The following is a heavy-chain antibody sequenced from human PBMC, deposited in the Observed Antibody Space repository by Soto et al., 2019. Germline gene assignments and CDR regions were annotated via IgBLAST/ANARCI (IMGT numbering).Heavy chain of an antibody. CDR3: AKDAAAYVGGY. CDR2: IYNNDDT. V-gene: IGHV3-53*01. CDR1: GFTVSDNY. J-gene: IGHJ4*02. D-gene: IGHD6-13*01. Sequence: GGSLRLSCAASGFTVSDNYMSWVRQAPGKGLQWVSVIYNNDDTYYADSVKGRFTISRDNSKNTLYLHMNILRVEDTAVYYCAKDAAAYVGGYWGQGTLVTVSS.